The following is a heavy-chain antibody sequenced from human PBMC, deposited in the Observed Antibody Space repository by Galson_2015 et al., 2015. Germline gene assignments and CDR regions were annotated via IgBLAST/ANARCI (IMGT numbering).Heavy chain of an antibody. V-gene: IGHV3-23*01. CDR1: GFTFSSYA. J-gene: IGHJ4*02. CDR3: AKQVATMNDLAY. CDR2: ISGSGIST. D-gene: IGHD5-12*01. Sequence: SLRLSCAASGFTFSSYAMSWVRQAPGKGPEWVSAISGSGISTYYADSVKGRFTISRDNSKNTLYLQMNSLRAEDTAVYYCAKQVATMNDLAYWGQGTLVTVSS.